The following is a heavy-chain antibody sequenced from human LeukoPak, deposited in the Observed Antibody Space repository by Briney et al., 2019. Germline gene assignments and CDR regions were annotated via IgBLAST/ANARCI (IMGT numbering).Heavy chain of an antibody. D-gene: IGHD2-2*01. CDR1: GFTFSSYG. CDR3: AKGWEDCSSTSCRYYYYMDV. Sequence: GGSLRLSCAASGFTFSSYGMHWVRQAPGKGLEWVAFIRYDGSNKYYADSVKGRFTISRDNSKNTLYLQMNSLRAEDTAVYYCAKGWEDCSSTSCRYYYYMDVWGKGTTVTVSS. V-gene: IGHV3-30*02. J-gene: IGHJ6*03. CDR2: IRYDGSNK.